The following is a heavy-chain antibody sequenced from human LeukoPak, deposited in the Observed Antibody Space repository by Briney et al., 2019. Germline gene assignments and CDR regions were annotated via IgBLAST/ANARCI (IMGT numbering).Heavy chain of an antibody. Sequence: SQTLSLTCAVSGDSLSNGGYSWSWIRQPPGKGLEWIGYIYHSGSTYYNPSLKSRVTISVDRSKNQFSLKLSSVTAADTAVYYCATGITGTPFTFDIWGQGTMVTVSS. CDR3: ATGITGTPFTFDI. V-gene: IGHV4-30-2*01. CDR2: IYHSGST. D-gene: IGHD1-7*01. J-gene: IGHJ3*02. CDR1: GDSLSNGGYS.